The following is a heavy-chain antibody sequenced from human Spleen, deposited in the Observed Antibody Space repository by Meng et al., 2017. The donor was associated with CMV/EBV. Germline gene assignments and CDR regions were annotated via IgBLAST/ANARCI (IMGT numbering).Heavy chain of an antibody. V-gene: IGHV3-23*01. CDR1: GFTFSSYA. CDR3: AKEVRGTPGAY. CDR2: ISGSGGST. Sequence: EVQLLDSGGGVVERGGSLRLSCAASGFTFSSYAMSWVRQAPGKGLEWVSAISGSGGSTYYADSVKGRFTISRDNSKNTLYLQMNSLRAEDTAVYYCAKEVRGTPGAYWGQGTLVTVSS. D-gene: IGHD3-10*01. J-gene: IGHJ4*02.